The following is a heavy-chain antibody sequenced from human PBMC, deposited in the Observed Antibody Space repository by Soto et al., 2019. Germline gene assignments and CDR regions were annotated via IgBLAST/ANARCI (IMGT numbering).Heavy chain of an antibody. D-gene: IGHD6-13*01. CDR1: GYSITSYW. V-gene: IGHV5-51*01. Sequence: GEFLKISCEGSGYSITSYWIAWVRQKPGKGLEWMGIIYPADSETRYSPSFQGQVTISADKSISTAYLQWSSLKASDTAMYYCARGVYYSYGMDVWGQGTTVTVSS. CDR2: IYPADSET. CDR3: ARGVYYSYGMDV. J-gene: IGHJ6*02.